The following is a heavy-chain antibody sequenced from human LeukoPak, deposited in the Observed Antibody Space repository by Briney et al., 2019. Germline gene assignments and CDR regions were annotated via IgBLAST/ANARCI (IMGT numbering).Heavy chain of an antibody. CDR3: ATSWGPDTSAFRWGRDGMDV. J-gene: IGHJ6*02. CDR2: LSIDGTYT. Sequence: GGSLRLSCAASGFTFSSHLMHWVRQAPGKGLVWVSRLSIDGTYTNYADSVRGRFTISRDNAKNTLYQQMNSLRAEDTAVYYCATSWGPDTSAFRWGRDGMDVWGQGTTVIVS. V-gene: IGHV3-74*01. D-gene: IGHD3-16*01. CDR1: GFTFSSHL.